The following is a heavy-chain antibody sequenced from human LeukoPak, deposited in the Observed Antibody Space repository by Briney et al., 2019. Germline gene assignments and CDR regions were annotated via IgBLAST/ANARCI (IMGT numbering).Heavy chain of an antibody. CDR2: ISAYNGNT. J-gene: IGHJ4*02. V-gene: IGHV1-18*01. CDR1: GYTFTSYG. CDR3: ARASFRFLEWLLSGYYFDY. D-gene: IGHD3-3*01. Sequence: ASVKVSCKASGYTFTSYGISWVRQAPGQGLEWMGWISAYNGNTNYAQKLQGRVTMTTDTSTSTAYMELRSLRSDDTAVYYCARASFRFLEWLLSGYYFDYWGQGTLVTVSS.